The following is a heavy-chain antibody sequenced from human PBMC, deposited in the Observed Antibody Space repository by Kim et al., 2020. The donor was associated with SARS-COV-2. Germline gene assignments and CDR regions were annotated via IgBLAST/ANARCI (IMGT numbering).Heavy chain of an antibody. CDR3: AVGDYYGSGSMEY. Sequence: ASVKVSCKASGYTFTSYAMHWVRQAPGQRLEWMGWINAGNGNTKYSQKFQGRVTITRDTSASTDYMELSSLRSEDTAVYYCAVGDYYGSGSMEYWGQGTLVTVSS. V-gene: IGHV1-3*01. D-gene: IGHD3-10*01. CDR1: GYTFTSYA. CDR2: INAGNGNT. J-gene: IGHJ4*02.